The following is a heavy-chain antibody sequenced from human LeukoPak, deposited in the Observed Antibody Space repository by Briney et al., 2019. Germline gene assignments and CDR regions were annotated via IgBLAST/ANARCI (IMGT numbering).Heavy chain of an antibody. CDR2: INSDGSST. D-gene: IGHD4/OR15-4a*01. CDR1: GFTFNTYW. V-gene: IGHV3-74*01. CDR3: AKAADYDTDAFDI. Sequence: PGGSLRLSCAASGFTFNTYWMHWVRQAPGKGLVWVSRINSDGSSTNYADSVKGRFTISRDNAKNTLSLQMNSLRAKDTAVYYCAKAADYDTDAFDIWGQGTMVTVSS. J-gene: IGHJ3*02.